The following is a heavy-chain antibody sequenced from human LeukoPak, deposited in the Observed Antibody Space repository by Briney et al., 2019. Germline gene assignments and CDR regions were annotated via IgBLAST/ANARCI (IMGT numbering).Heavy chain of an antibody. CDR2: IYYSGST. Sequence: PSETLSLTCTVSGGAISSYYWSWIRQPPGKGLEWIGYIYYSGSTNYNPSLKSRVTISVDTSKNQFSLKLSSVTAADTAVYYCAREYGGNYYFDYWGQGTLVTVSS. CDR1: GGAISSYY. V-gene: IGHV4-59*01. CDR3: AREYGGNYYFDY. D-gene: IGHD4-23*01. J-gene: IGHJ4*02.